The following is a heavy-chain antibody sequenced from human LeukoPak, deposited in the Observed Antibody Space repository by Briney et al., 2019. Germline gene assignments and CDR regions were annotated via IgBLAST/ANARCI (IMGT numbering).Heavy chain of an antibody. CDR1: GYTFTSYG. D-gene: IGHD3-3*01. V-gene: IGHV1-18*01. J-gene: IGHJ4*02. Sequence: ASVTVSCKASGYTFTSYGISWVRQAPGKGLEWMGWISAYNGNTNNAQKLQGRVTMTTDTSTSTAYMELRSLRSDDTAVYYCARGQDYDFWSGSPDYWGQGTLVTVSS. CDR2: ISAYNGNT. CDR3: ARGQDYDFWSGSPDY.